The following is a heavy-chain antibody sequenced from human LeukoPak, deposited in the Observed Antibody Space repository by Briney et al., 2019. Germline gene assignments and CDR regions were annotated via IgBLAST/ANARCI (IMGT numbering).Heavy chain of an antibody. CDR3: TRDTGTTGEVKFDP. D-gene: IGHD4-17*01. CDR1: GNSFGDYY. Sequence: SETLSLTCTVSGNSFGDYYWSWIRQPAGKGLEWIGRIYTSGSTTYNPSLKSRVTMSVDTSKSQFSLNLMSVTAADTAVYYCTRDTGTTGEVKFDPWGQGTLVTVPS. V-gene: IGHV4-4*07. J-gene: IGHJ5*02. CDR2: IYTSGST.